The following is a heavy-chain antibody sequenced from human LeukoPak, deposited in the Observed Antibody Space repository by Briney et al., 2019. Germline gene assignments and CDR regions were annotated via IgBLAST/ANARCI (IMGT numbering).Heavy chain of an antibody. CDR3: AAEGGSGRLN. CDR1: GDSVSNNKAA. Sequence: SQTLSLTCVISGDSVSNNKAAWNWIRQSPSRGLEWLGRTYYRSRWYSDYAPSVKGRITINPDTSKNQFSLQLNSVTPEDTAVNYCAAEGGSGRLNWGQGILVTVSS. CDR2: TYYRSRWYS. J-gene: IGHJ4*02. D-gene: IGHD3-10*01. V-gene: IGHV6-1*01.